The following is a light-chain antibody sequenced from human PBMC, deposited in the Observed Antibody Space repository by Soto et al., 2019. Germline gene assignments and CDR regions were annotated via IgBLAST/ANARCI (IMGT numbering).Light chain of an antibody. V-gene: IGKV1-5*01. J-gene: IGKJ1*01. CDR1: QNINRW. CDR2: DAS. Sequence: DIQMTQSPSTLSASVGDRVTITCRASQNINRWLAWYQQKPGQAPKLLIFDASILQSGVPSRFSGSGFGTDFTLTISSLQPDDFATYYCQQFNSYPAFGHGTKVEV. CDR3: QQFNSYPA.